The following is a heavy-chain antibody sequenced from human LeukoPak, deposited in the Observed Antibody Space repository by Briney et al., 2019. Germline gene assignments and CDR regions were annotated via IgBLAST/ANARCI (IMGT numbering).Heavy chain of an antibody. CDR3: ARGKQYCSGGSCYGCGGDCNDY. V-gene: IGHV4-34*01. J-gene: IGHJ4*02. Sequence: SETLSLTCAVYGGSFSGYYWSWIRQPPGKGLEWIGEINHSGSINYNPSLKSRVTISVDTSKNQFSLKLSSVTAADTAVYYCARGKQYCSGGSCYGCGGDCNDYWGQGTLVTVSS. CDR2: INHSGSI. CDR1: GGSFSGYY. D-gene: IGHD2-15*01.